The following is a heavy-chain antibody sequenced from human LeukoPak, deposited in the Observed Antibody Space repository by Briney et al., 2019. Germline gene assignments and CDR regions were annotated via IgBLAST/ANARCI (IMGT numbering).Heavy chain of an antibody. D-gene: IGHD2-2*01. J-gene: IGHJ6*02. Sequence: RPGGSLRLSCTASGFTFGGYAMSWFRQAPGKGLEWVGFIRSKAYGGTTEYAASVKGRFTISRDDSKSIAYLQMNSLKTEDTAVYYCTRDNPRVVPANYGMDVWGQGTTVTVSS. CDR1: GFTFGGYA. V-gene: IGHV3-49*03. CDR3: TRDNPRVVPANYGMDV. CDR2: IRSKAYGGTT.